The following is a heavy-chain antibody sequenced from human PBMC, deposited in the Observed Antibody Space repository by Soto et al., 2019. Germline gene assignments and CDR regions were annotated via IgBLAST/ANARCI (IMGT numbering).Heavy chain of an antibody. CDR3: ARDYYKYYDSSGYYRSPAY. CDR1: GGSISSYY. V-gene: IGHV4-59*12. CDR2: IYYSGST. J-gene: IGHJ4*02. D-gene: IGHD3-22*01. Sequence: PSETLSLTCTVSGGSISSYYWSWIRQPPGKGLEWIGYIYYSGSTNYNPSLRSRVTMSMDTSQEQFSLKLSSVTATDTAVYYCARDYYKYYDSSGYYRSPAYWGQGTLVTVSS.